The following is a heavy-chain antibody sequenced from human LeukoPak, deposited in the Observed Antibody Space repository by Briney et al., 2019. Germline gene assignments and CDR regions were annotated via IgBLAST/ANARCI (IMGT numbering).Heavy chain of an antibody. J-gene: IGHJ5*02. CDR1: GGSFSGYY. CDR3: ASAAGTAAFDP. CDR2: INHSGST. D-gene: IGHD6-13*01. Sequence: PSETLSLTCAVYGGSFSGYYWSWIRQPPGKGLEWIGEINHSGSTYYNPSLKSRVTISVDTSKNQFSLKLSSVTAADTAVYYCASAAGTAAFDPWGQGTLVTVSS. V-gene: IGHV4-34*01.